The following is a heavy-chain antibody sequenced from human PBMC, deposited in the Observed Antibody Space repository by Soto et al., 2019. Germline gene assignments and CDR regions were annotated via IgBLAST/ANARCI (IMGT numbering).Heavy chain of an antibody. CDR1: GYSFTSYW. Sequence: GESLKISCKGSGYSFTSYWIGWVRQMPGKGLEWMGIIYPGDSDPKYSPSFQGQVTMSADKSISTAYLHWSSLKASDTAMYYCTRQAMSGTTDYWRQGTLVTVSS. CDR2: IYPGDSDP. D-gene: IGHD1-7*01. J-gene: IGHJ4*02. CDR3: TRQAMSGTTDY. V-gene: IGHV5-51*01.